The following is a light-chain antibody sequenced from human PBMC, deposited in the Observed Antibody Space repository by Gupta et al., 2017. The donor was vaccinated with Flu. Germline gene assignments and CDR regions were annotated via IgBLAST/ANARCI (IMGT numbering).Light chain of an antibody. CDR3: QAWDSGTCG. J-gene: IGLJ2*01. V-gene: IGLV3-1*01. Sequence: SSDLTQPLSVSVSTGDTASITCSGDKLSDIYVSWYQQKPGQSPVLVIYQDNQRASGIPERFSGSNSVNTATLTITGTQAMGEDDYDCQAWDSGTCGFGGGTKLTVL. CDR2: QDN. CDR1: KLSDIY.